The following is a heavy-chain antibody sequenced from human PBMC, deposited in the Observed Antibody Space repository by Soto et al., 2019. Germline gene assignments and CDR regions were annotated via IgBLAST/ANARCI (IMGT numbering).Heavy chain of an antibody. CDR2: VYQSGTT. CDR3: ARQPESTSYFDY. Sequence: SETLSLTCSVSGSSISTSSDFWGWIRQAPGKGLEWIGNVYQSGTTRLNPSLKSRVSIFVDRSKNQFSLELNSATAADRAVYYCARQPESTSYFDYWGQGILVTVSS. V-gene: IGHV4-39*01. CDR1: GSSISTSSDF. D-gene: IGHD2-2*01. J-gene: IGHJ4*02.